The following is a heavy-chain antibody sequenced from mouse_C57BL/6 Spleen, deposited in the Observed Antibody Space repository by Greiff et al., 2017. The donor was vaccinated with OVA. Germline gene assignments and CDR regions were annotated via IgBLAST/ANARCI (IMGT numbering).Heavy chain of an antibody. CDR1: GYSFTSGYY. Sequence: EVQRVESGPGLVKPSQSLSLTCSVTGYSFTSGYYWNWIRQFPGNQLEWMGYISYDGSTNYNPSLKNRTAITRDTSKNQFFLKLNSVTTEDTATYCCASYYGGYFDVWGTGTTVTVSS. V-gene: IGHV3-6*01. J-gene: IGHJ1*03. CDR2: ISYDGST. CDR3: ASYYGGYFDV. D-gene: IGHD1-1*01.